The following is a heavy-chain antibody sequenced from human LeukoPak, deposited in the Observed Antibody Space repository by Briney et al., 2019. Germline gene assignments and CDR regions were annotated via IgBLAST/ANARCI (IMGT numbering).Heavy chain of an antibody. CDR3: ARHSPGYCSGGSCWGH. Sequence: GESLKISCKGSGYSFTSYWIGWVRQMPGKGLEWMGIIYPGDSDTRYSPSLQGQVTISADKSISTAYLQWSSLKASDTAMYYCARHSPGYCSGGSCWGHWGQGTLVTVSS. J-gene: IGHJ4*02. D-gene: IGHD2-15*01. CDR1: GYSFTSYW. V-gene: IGHV5-51*01. CDR2: IYPGDSDT.